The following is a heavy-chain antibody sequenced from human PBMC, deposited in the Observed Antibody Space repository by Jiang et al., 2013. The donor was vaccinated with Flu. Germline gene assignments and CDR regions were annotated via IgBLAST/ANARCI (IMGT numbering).Heavy chain of an antibody. J-gene: IGHJ6*02. V-gene: IGHV3-33*01. D-gene: IGHD2-15*01. Sequence: VQLLESGGGVVQPGRSLRLSCAASGFTFSSYGMHWVRQAPGKGLEWVAVIWYDGSNKYYADSVKGRFTISRDNSKNTLYLQMNSLRAEDTAVYYCAAAPFSLHYGMDVWGQGTTVTVSS. CDR2: IWYDGSNK. CDR3: AAAPFSLHYGMDV. CDR1: GFTFSSYG.